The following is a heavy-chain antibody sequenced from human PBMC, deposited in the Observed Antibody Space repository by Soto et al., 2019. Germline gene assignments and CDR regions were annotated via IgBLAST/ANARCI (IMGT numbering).Heavy chain of an antibody. CDR2: IYHSGST. V-gene: IGHV4-30-2*01. D-gene: IGHD4-4*01. J-gene: IGHJ3*02. CDR3: ARGNSDDAFDI. CDR1: GGSISSGGYS. Sequence: QLQLQESGSGLVKPSQTLSLTCAVSGGSISSGGYSWSWIRQPPGKGLEWIGYIYHSGSTYYNPSLKSXXTXSXXRSKNQFSLKLSSVTAADTAVYYCARGNSDDAFDIWGQGTMVTVSS.